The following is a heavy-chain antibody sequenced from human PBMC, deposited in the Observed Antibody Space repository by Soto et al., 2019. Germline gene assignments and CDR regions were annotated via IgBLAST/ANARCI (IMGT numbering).Heavy chain of an antibody. J-gene: IGHJ6*02. CDR2: ISYDGSNK. CDR3: AKGGSGSYYSPLHYYYYGMDV. CDR1: GFTFSSYA. Sequence: GGSLRLSCAASGFTFSSYAMHWVRQAPGKGLEWVAVISYDGSNKYYADSVKGRFTISRDNSKNTLYLQMNSLRAEDTAVYYCAKGGSGSYYSPLHYYYYGMDVWGQGTTVTVSS. D-gene: IGHD3-10*01. V-gene: IGHV3-30-3*01.